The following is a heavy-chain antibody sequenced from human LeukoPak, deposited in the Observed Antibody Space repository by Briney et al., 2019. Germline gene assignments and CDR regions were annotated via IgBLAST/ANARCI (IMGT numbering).Heavy chain of an antibody. CDR1: GFTFSGYG. CDR2: LRYDGSNK. CDR3: AKDPSPITIFGVVTPNDY. J-gene: IGHJ4*02. D-gene: IGHD3-3*01. V-gene: IGHV3-30*02. Sequence: PGGSLRLSCAASGFTFSGYGMHWVRQAPGKGLEWVAFLRYDGSNKYYADSVKGRFTISRDNSKNTLYLQMNSLRAEDTAVYYCAKDPSPITIFGVVTPNDYWGQGTLVTVSS.